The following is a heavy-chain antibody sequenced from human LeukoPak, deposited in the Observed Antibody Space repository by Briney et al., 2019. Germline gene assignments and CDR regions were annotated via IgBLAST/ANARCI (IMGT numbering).Heavy chain of an antibody. D-gene: IGHD2-2*01. J-gene: IGHJ5*02. CDR1: GGSISNGSYY. CDR3: ASYYCSSTSCRNWFDP. Sequence: SQTLSLTCTVSGGSISNGSYYWRWLRQPAGKGLEWIGRIYTGGNTNYNPSLKSRVTISVDTSKNQSSLKLSSVTAADTAVYYCASYYCSSTSCRNWFDPWGPGTLVTVSS. V-gene: IGHV4-61*02. CDR2: IYTGGNT.